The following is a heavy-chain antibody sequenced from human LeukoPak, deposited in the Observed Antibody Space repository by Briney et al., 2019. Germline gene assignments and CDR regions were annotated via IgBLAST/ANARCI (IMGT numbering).Heavy chain of an antibody. J-gene: IGHJ4*02. CDR2: IKSKTDGGTT. CDR1: GFTFSNAW. CDR3: TTAYYYDSSGPPMGYFDY. Sequence: PGGSLRLSCAASGFTFSNAWMSWVRQAPGKGLEWVGRIKSKTDGGTTDYAAPVKGRFTISRDDSKNTLYLQMNSLKTEDTAVYYCTTAYYYDSSGPPMGYFDYWGQGTLVTVSS. V-gene: IGHV3-15*01. D-gene: IGHD3-22*01.